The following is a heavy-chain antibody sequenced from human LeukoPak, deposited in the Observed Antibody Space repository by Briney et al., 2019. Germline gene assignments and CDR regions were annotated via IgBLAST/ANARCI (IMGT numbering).Heavy chain of an antibody. CDR3: AREGGISSTWYPVLWFDP. D-gene: IGHD6-13*01. CDR2: IFYSGTT. J-gene: IGHJ5*02. Sequence: PSETLSLTCAASGGSISSNSYYWSWIRQPPGKGLEWIGFIFYSGTTNYNPSLKSRVTISVDTSKNQFYLKLTSVTAADTAVYYCAREGGISSTWYPVLWFDPWGQGTLVTVSS. CDR1: GGSISSNSYY. V-gene: IGHV4-61*01.